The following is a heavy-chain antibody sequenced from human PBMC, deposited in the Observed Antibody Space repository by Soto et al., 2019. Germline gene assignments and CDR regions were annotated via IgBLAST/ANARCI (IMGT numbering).Heavy chain of an antibody. CDR3: ATYDYSDFYLGD. CDR1: GGSITSHTHY. J-gene: IGHJ1*01. CDR2: IYFRGTT. D-gene: IGHD4-17*01. Sequence: QVQLQESGPGLVKPSQTLSLTCTVSGGSITSHTHYWSWIRQHPGKGLEWIGNIYFRGTTYYNPSLESRVSISIDTSKNQFSLRLTSVTAADTAVYFCATYDYSDFYLGDWGLGTLVSVSS. V-gene: IGHV4-31*03.